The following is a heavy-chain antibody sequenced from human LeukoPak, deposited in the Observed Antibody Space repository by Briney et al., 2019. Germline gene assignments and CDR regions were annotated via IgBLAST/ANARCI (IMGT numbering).Heavy chain of an antibody. Sequence: SETLSLTCTVSGGSISSSSYYWGWIRQPPGKGLEWIGSIYYSGNTYYNPSLKSRISISVDTSKDQFSLKLSSVTAADTAVYYCARLGTTGTNWYFDLWGRGTLVTVSS. V-gene: IGHV4-39*01. D-gene: IGHD1-1*01. CDR1: GGSISSSSYY. CDR3: ARLGTTGTNWYFDL. CDR2: IYYSGNT. J-gene: IGHJ2*01.